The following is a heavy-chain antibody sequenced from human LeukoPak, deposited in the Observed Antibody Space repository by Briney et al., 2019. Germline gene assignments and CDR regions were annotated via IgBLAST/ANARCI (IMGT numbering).Heavy chain of an antibody. D-gene: IGHD1-26*01. CDR3: ARGMVGATKNSLDY. Sequence: SGTPSLTCAEYGGSFRGYYWSWIRQTPGKGLEWIGEINHSGSTNYNPYLKSRVTISVDTSKNQFSLKLSCVTAADTAVSYCARGMVGATKNSLDYWSQGTLVTVYS. J-gene: IGHJ4*02. CDR2: INHSGST. CDR1: GGSFRGYY. V-gene: IGHV4-34*01.